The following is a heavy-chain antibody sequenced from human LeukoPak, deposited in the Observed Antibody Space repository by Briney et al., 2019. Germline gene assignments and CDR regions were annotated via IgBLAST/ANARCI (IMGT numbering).Heavy chain of an antibody. Sequence: ASVKVSCKASGYIFTGYYMHWVRQAPGQGLEWMGWIIPKSGATNFAQRFRDRVTVTSDTSTVSMDLSRLTSDDTAVYYCARDLRSGGVTYGQDSWGQGTLVTVSS. V-gene: IGHV1-2*02. CDR2: IIPKSGAT. D-gene: IGHD3-10*01. CDR3: ARDLRSGGVTYGQDS. J-gene: IGHJ4*02. CDR1: GYIFTGYY.